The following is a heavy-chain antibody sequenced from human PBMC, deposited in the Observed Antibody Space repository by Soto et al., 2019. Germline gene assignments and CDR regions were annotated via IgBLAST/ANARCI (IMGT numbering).Heavy chain of an antibody. CDR3: ARGAIGYCSSTSCYAPSYYFDY. J-gene: IGHJ4*02. V-gene: IGHV4-31*03. CDR2: IYYSGST. CDR1: GGSISSGGYY. Sequence: QVQLQESGPGLVKPSQTLSLTCTVSGGSISSGGYYWSWIRQHPGKGLEWIGYIYYSGSTYYNPSLKSRVTISVDTSKNQFSLKLSSVTAADTAVYYCARGAIGYCSSTSCYAPSYYFDYWGQGTLVTVSS. D-gene: IGHD2-2*01.